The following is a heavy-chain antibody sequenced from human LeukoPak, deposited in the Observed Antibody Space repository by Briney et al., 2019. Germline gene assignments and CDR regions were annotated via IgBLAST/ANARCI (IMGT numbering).Heavy chain of an antibody. CDR3: ARDRDSVAVAGRKAFDI. J-gene: IGHJ3*02. V-gene: IGHV3-48*01. CDR1: GFTFSSYS. D-gene: IGHD6-19*01. Sequence: GGSLRLSCAASGFTFSSYSMNWVRQAPGKGLEWVSYISSSSSTIYYADSVKGRFTISRDNAKNSLYLQMNSLRAEDTAVYYYARDRDSVAVAGRKAFDIWGQGTMVTVSS. CDR2: ISSSSSTI.